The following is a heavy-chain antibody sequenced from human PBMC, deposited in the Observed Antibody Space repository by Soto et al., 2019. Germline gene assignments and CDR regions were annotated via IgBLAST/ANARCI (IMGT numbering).Heavy chain of an antibody. Sequence: PSETLSLTFAVYGGFFNGYHWTWIRQPPGKGLEWIGEINHSGGTNYNPSRKSRATISVDTSKNQFSLKLSSLTAADSAVYYCGRGIAMMVVVEDDAPDKYYLDSWGQGTLVTVSS. V-gene: IGHV4-34*01. CDR2: INHSGGT. J-gene: IGHJ4*02. CDR1: GGFFNGYH. CDR3: GRGIAMMVVVEDDAPDKYYLDS. D-gene: IGHD3-22*01.